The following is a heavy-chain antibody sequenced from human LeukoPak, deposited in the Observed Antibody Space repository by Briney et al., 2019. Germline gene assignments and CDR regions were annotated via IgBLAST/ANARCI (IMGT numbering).Heavy chain of an antibody. Sequence: PGGSLRLSCAASGFTFNNAWMSWVRQAPGKGLEWVSSISSSSSYIYYADSVKGRFTISRDNAKNSLYLQMNSLRAEDTAVYYCARESGDHGRSMDVWGKGTTVTVSS. CDR2: ISSSSSYI. CDR1: GFTFNNAW. V-gene: IGHV3-21*04. CDR3: ARESGDHGRSMDV. J-gene: IGHJ6*03. D-gene: IGHD4-17*01.